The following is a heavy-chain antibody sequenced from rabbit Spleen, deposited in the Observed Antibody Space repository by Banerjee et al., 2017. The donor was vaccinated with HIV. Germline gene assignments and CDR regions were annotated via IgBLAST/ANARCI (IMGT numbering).Heavy chain of an antibody. CDR2: IYTGRGGT. J-gene: IGHJ4*01. Sequence: QQQLVETGGGLVQPGGSLTLSCKTSGFDFSSYSMSWVRQAPGKGLEWIGAIYTGRGGTDYASWVNGRFSISRENTQNTVSLQVTSLTAADTATYFCARDLDDVIGWNFGWWGPGTLVTV. D-gene: IGHD4-1*01. CDR3: ARDLDDVIGWNFGW. CDR1: GFDFSSYS. V-gene: IGHV1S47*01.